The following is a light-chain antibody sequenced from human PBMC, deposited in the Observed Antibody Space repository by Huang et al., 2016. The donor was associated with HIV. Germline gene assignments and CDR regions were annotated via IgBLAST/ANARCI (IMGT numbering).Light chain of an antibody. V-gene: IGKV1-NL1*01. CDR3: QQYFTTPLA. CDR2: AAS. Sequence: IQMTQSPSSLSASEGDRVTITCRASQAIRNSLVWYQQKPGKAPKLLLFAASRLDSGVPSRFRGSGSGTDYTLTISSLQPDDFATYYCQQYFTTPLAFGGGTKVEIK. J-gene: IGKJ4*01. CDR1: QAIRNS.